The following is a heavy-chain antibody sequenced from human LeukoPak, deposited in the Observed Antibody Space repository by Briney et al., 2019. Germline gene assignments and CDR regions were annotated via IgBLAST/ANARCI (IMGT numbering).Heavy chain of an antibody. Sequence: GASVKVSCKASGYTFAKYAIHWVRQAPGQRLEWMGWINAANGNTQYSQKFQGRVTITRDTSASTAYMELSSLRSEDTAVYYCARGAPIRVAVAATFDPWGQGTLVTVPS. CDR2: INAANGNT. J-gene: IGHJ5*02. CDR3: ARGAPIRVAVAATFDP. D-gene: IGHD6-19*01. V-gene: IGHV1-3*01. CDR1: GYTFAKYA.